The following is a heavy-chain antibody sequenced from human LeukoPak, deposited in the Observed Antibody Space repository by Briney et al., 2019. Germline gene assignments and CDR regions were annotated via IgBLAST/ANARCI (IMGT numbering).Heavy chain of an antibody. D-gene: IGHD4-17*01. CDR3: AKDVYGDYGGLDY. CDR2: IRGSDGST. CDR1: GFPFSTYA. J-gene: IGHJ4*02. V-gene: IGHV3-23*01. Sequence: GGSLRLSCAASGFPFSTYAMSWVRQAPGKGLEWVSSIRGSDGSTYYADSVKGRFAISRDNSKNTLYLQMNSLRAEDTAVYYCAKDVYGDYGGLDYWGQGTQVTVSS.